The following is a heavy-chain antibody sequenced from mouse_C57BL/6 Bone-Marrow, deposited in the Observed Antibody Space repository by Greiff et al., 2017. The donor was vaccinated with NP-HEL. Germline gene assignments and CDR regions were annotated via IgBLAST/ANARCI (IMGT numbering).Heavy chain of an antibody. CDR1: GFTFSDFY. V-gene: IGHV7-1*01. CDR3: ARDNPYAMDY. J-gene: IGHJ4*01. CDR2: RRNKANDYTT. Sequence: EVKVVESGGGLVQSGRSLRLSCATSGFTFSDFYMEWVRQAPGKGLEWIAARRNKANDYTTEYSASVKGRFIVSRDTSQSILYLQMNALRAEDTAIYYCARDNPYAMDYWGQGTSVTVSS.